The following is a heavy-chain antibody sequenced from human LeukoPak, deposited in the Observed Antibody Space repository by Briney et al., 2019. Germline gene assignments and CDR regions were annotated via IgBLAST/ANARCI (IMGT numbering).Heavy chain of an antibody. Sequence: GGSLRLSCAASGFTFSSYDMHWLRQAAGKGLEWVSTIGTAGDTYYPVSVKGRFTISRENAKNSLYLQMNSLRAGDTAVFYCASGSVPCTHDAFDIWGQGTMVTVSS. J-gene: IGHJ3*02. CDR1: GFTFSSYD. CDR3: ASGSVPCTHDAFDI. V-gene: IGHV3-13*01. CDR2: IGTAGDT. D-gene: IGHD6-19*01.